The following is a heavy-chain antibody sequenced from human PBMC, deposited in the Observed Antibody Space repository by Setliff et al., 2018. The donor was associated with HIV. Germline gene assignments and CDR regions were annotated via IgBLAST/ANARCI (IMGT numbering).Heavy chain of an antibody. CDR1: GFIFSKSC. CDR3: ASFGYCTKGVCPYYYMDV. V-gene: IGHV3-11*04. Sequence: PGESLKISCAASGFIFSKSCMSWVRQAPGKGLEWVSYISSSGTTIYYADSVKGRFTISRDNAKNSLYLQMNGLRAEDTAVYYCASFGYCTKGVCPYYYMDVWGKGTTVTVSS. J-gene: IGHJ6*03. CDR2: ISSSGTTI. D-gene: IGHD2-8*01.